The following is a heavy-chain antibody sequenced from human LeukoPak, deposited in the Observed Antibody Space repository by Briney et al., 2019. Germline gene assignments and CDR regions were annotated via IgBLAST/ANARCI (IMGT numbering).Heavy chain of an antibody. Sequence: SETLSLTCTVSGGSISSSSYYWGWIRQPPGKGLEWIGSIYYSGSTYYNPSLKSRVTISVDTSKNQFSLKLSSVTAADTAVYYCARDQPGYSYGSCWFDPWGQGTLVTVSS. V-gene: IGHV4-39*07. J-gene: IGHJ5*02. D-gene: IGHD5-18*01. CDR3: ARDQPGYSYGSCWFDP. CDR2: IYYSGST. CDR1: GGSISSSSYY.